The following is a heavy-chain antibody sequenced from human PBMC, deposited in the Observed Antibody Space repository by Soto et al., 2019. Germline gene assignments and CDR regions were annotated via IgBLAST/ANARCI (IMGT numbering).Heavy chain of an antibody. CDR1: GGSFSGYY. Sequence: PSETLSLTCAVYGGSFSGYYWSWIRQPPGKGLEWIGEIYHSGSTNYNPSLKSRVTISVDTSKNQFSLKLSSVTAADTAVYYCARDVHDSSGWYWFDPWGQGTLVTVSS. D-gene: IGHD6-19*01. V-gene: IGHV4-34*01. CDR3: ARDVHDSSGWYWFDP. CDR2: IYHSGST. J-gene: IGHJ5*02.